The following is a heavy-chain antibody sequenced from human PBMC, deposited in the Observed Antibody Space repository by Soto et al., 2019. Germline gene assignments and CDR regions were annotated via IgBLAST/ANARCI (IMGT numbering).Heavy chain of an antibody. CDR1: GYSFTSYW. V-gene: IGHV5-10-1*01. J-gene: IGHJ6*02. CDR3: ARHDRVPNYYYGMDV. CDR2: IDPSDSYT. Sequence: PGESLKISCKGSGYSFTSYWISWVRQMPGKGLEWMGRIDPSDSYTNYSPSFQGHVTISADKSISTAYLQWSSLKASDTAMYYCARHDRVPNYYYGMDVWGQGTTVTAP. D-gene: IGHD3-22*01.